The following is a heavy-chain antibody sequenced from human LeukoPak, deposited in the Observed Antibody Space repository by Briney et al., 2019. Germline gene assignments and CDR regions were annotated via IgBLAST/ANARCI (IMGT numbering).Heavy chain of an antibody. Sequence: GGSLRLSCAASGFTFSSYGMHWVRQAPGKGLGWVAFIRYDGSNKYYADSVKGRFTISRDNSKNTLYLQMNSLRAEDTAVYYCARVKGGYGSLYYMDVWGKGTTVTVSS. CDR1: GFTFSSYG. V-gene: IGHV3-30*02. D-gene: IGHD5-12*01. CDR3: ARVKGGYGSLYYMDV. J-gene: IGHJ6*03. CDR2: IRYDGSNK.